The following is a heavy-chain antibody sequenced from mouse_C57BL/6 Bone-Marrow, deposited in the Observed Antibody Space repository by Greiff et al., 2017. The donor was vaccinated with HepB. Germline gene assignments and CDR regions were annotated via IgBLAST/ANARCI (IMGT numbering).Heavy chain of an antibody. CDR3: ARLADLVGDY. J-gene: IGHJ2*01. D-gene: IGHD3-1*01. CDR1: GYTFTSYG. V-gene: IGHV1-81*01. CDR2: IYPRSGNT. Sequence: QVQLKESGAELARPGASVKLSCKASGYTFTSYGISWVKQRTGQGLEWIGEIYPRSGNTYYNEKFKGKATLTADKSSSTAYMELRSLTSEDSAVYFCARLADLVGDYWGQGTTLTVSS.